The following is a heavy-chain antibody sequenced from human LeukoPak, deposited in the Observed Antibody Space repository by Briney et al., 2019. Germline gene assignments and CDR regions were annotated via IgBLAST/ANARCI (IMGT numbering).Heavy chain of an antibody. CDR3: PRGDGYHFFDS. Sequence: AGGSLRLSCADSGFSVTNNYMSWVRQAPGKGLELVSVMYVGGATYYADSVTCRFTTPKDNSENTLYLQMMCLRAENTAVYECPRGDGYHFFDSWGQGTLVTVSS. J-gene: IGHJ4*02. CDR1: GFSVTNNY. CDR2: MYVGGAT. D-gene: IGHD5-24*01. V-gene: IGHV3-53*01.